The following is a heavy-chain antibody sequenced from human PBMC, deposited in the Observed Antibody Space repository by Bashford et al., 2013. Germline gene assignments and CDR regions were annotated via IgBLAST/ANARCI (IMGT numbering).Heavy chain of an antibody. V-gene: IGHV4-34*01. Sequence: SETLSLTCAVYGGSFSGYYWSWIRQPPGKGLEWIGEINHSGSTNYNPSLKSRVTISVDTSKNQFSLKLSSVTAADTAVYYCARGGTIFGVVIIRAERYFDYWGQGTLVTVSS. D-gene: IGHD3-3*01. CDR3: ARGGTIFGVVIIRAERYFDY. CDR1: GGSFSGYY. J-gene: IGHJ4*02. CDR2: INHSGST.